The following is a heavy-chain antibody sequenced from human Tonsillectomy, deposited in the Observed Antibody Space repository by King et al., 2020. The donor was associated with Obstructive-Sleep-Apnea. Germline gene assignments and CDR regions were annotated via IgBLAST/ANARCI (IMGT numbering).Heavy chain of an antibody. CDR3: ARGGYSSGYVGYFDF. Sequence: VQLVQSGAEVKEPGASVKVSCKTSGYSFIYYGVAWVRQAPGQGLEWMGWISAYTGNTNYAQDFQGRVTVTTSTSTSTADMELRGLRSDDTAMYYCARGGYSSGYVGYFDFWGQGTLVTVSS. J-gene: IGHJ4*02. V-gene: IGHV1-18*01. D-gene: IGHD2-8*02. CDR2: ISAYTGNT. CDR1: GYSFIYYG.